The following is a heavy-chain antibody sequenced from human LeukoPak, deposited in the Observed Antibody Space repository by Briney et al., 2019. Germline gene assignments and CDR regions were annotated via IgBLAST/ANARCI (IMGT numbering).Heavy chain of an antibody. D-gene: IGHD3-22*01. CDR3: AKTGDYYDSSGYYYYYYMDV. Sequence: GGSLRLSCAASGFTFSSYGMHWVRQAPGKGLEWVAVIWYDGSNKYYADSVKGRFTISRDNSKNTLYLQMNSLRAEDTAVYYCAKTGDYYDSSGYYYYYYMDVWGKGTTVTVSS. V-gene: IGHV3-33*06. CDR1: GFTFSSYG. CDR2: IWYDGSNK. J-gene: IGHJ6*03.